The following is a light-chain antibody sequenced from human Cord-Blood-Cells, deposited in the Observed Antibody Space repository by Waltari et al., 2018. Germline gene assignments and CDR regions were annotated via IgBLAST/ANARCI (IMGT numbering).Light chain of an antibody. CDR1: QSISSY. J-gene: IGKJ4*01. Sequence: DIQMTQSPSSLSASVGDRVTITCRASQSISSYLNWYQQKPGKAPKLLISAASSLQSGVPSRFSGSGSGTDFTFTISSLQPEDSATYYCQQSYSTPLTFGGGTKVEIK. V-gene: IGKV1-39*01. CDR3: QQSYSTPLT. CDR2: AAS.